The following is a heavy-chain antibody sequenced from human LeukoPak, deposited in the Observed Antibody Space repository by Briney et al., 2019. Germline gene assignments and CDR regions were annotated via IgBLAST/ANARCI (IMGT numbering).Heavy chain of an antibody. Sequence: PSGTLSLTCAVSGGSISSSNWWSWVRQPPGKGLEWIGEIYHSGSTNYNPSLKSRVTISVDKSKNQFSLKLSSVTAADTAVYYCASYSGSQNRGAFDIWGQGTMVTVSS. CDR3: ASYSGSQNRGAFDI. D-gene: IGHD1-26*01. V-gene: IGHV4-4*02. J-gene: IGHJ3*02. CDR1: GGSISSSNW. CDR2: IYHSGST.